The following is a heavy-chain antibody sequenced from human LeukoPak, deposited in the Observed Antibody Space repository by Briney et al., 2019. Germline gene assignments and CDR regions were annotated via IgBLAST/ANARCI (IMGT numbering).Heavy chain of an antibody. CDR2: IYADGST. V-gene: IGHV3-66*04. J-gene: IGHJ4*02. CDR1: GFIVSDND. Sequence: GGSLRLSCAASGFIVSDNDIKWVRQAPGKGLEWVSLIYADGSTHYTDSVKGRFSISRGNSQNTVYLQMNSLRGEDTAVYFCAKRSVPGRPGYWGQGTLVTVSS. D-gene: IGHD3-3*01. CDR3: AKRSVPGRPGY.